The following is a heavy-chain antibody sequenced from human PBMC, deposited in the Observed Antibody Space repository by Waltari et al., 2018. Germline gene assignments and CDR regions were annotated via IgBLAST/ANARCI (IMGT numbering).Heavy chain of an antibody. Sequence: EVQLLESGGGLVQPGGSLRLSCAASGFSFSNYVMSWFRQAPGKGLEWVSSIRESGVITVYADSVKGRFTISRDNSKNTLDLQMNSLRAEDTAVYYCTRRIYAAPGKYYLDFWGQGTLVTVSS. J-gene: IGHJ4*02. V-gene: IGHV3-23*01. CDR2: IRESGVIT. CDR1: GFSFSNYV. CDR3: TRRIYAAPGKYYLDF. D-gene: IGHD4-17*01.